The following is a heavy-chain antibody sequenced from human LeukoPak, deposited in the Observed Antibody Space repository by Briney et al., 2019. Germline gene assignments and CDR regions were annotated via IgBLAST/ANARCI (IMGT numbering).Heavy chain of an antibody. V-gene: IGHV1-2*04. Sequence: RASVKVSCKASGYTFTGYYMHWVRQAPGQGLEWMGWINPNSGGTNYAQRFQGWVTMTRDTSISTAYMELSRLRSDDTAVYYCARGWGDDAFDIWGQGTMVTVSS. CDR3: ARGWGDDAFDI. CDR1: GYTFTGYY. D-gene: IGHD3-10*01. J-gene: IGHJ3*02. CDR2: INPNSGGT.